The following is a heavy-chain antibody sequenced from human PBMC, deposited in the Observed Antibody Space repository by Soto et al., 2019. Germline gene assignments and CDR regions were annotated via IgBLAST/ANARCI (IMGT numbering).Heavy chain of an antibody. CDR2: IGESGTTT. J-gene: IGHJ6*02. V-gene: IGHV3-23*01. Sequence: EVQLLESGGGLVQPGGSLRLSCAASGFTFSSYDMKWVRQAPGKGLEWVSLIGESGTTTYYADSVKGRFTISRDNSGNTLFLEMYSMRAEDTAVYYCARYIPGVRYYGMDVWGQGTTVTVSS. D-gene: IGHD2-2*01. CDR3: ARYIPGVRYYGMDV. CDR1: GFTFSSYD.